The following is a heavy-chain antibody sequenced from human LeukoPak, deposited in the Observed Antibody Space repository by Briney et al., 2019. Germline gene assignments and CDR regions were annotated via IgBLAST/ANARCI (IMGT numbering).Heavy chain of an antibody. Sequence: ASVKVSCKASGYTFTDHSIHWVRQAPGQGLEWMGYVDPSNDDTNYAPKFHDRVTMTGDTSIRTAYMELSRLTSDDTAVYYCARSLFVAITDWGQGALVIVSS. D-gene: IGHD3-22*01. J-gene: IGHJ4*02. V-gene: IGHV1-2*02. CDR1: GYTFTDHS. CDR3: ARSLFVAITD. CDR2: VDPSNDDT.